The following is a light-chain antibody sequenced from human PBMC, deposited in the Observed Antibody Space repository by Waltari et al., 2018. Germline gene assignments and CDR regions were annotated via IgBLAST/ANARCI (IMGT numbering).Light chain of an antibody. V-gene: IGKV3-20*01. J-gene: IGKJ2*01. CDR2: GAS. CDR3: QQYGSSPPFT. CDR1: QSVSSSY. Sequence: EIVLTQSPGTLSLSPGERATPSCRASQSVSSSYLAWYQQKPGQAPSLLIYGASSRATGIPDRFSGSGSGTDFTLTIRRLEPEDFAVYYCQQYGSSPPFTFGQGTKLEIK.